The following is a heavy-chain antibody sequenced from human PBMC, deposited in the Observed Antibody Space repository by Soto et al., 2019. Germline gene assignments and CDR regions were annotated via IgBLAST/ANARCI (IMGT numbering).Heavy chain of an antibody. Sequence: GASVKVSCKASGGTFSSYAISWVRQAPGQGLEWMGGIIPVFGTPDYAQKFQGRLTITADESTSTAHMELRSLRSEDTAVYYCATAKGSHAGWFDPWGQGTLVTVSS. CDR1: GGTFSSYA. J-gene: IGHJ5*02. CDR2: IIPVFGTP. D-gene: IGHD3-10*01. CDR3: ATAKGSHAGWFDP. V-gene: IGHV1-69*13.